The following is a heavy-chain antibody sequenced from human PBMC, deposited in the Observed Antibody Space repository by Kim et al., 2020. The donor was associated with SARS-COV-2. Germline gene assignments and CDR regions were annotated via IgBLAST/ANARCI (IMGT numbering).Heavy chain of an antibody. D-gene: IGHD2-15*01. J-gene: IGHJ4*02. CDR2: IRDRGNTSVT. CDR3: TRQDCLGGRCGGY. CDR1: GFTVRGSS. V-gene: IGHV3-73*01. Sequence: GGSLRLSCEVSGFTVRGSSIHWVRQAAGKGLAWVGRIRDRGNTSVTAYGESVGGRFSISVDDSQNRAYLQMNSLKTEDTAVYYCTRQDCLGGRCGGYWGQGTLVTVSS.